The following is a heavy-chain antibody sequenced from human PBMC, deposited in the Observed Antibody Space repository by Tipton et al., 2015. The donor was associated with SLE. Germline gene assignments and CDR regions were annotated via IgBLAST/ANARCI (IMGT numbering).Heavy chain of an antibody. D-gene: IGHD3-22*01. CDR2: FYSGGSR. Sequence: SLRLSCAASGFRVSSNYMSWVRQAPGKGLEWVSVFYSGGSRYYADSVKGRFTISRDTSKNTLYLQMNSLRAEDTAVYYCAREGVLIRVFDYWGQGTLVTVSS. CDR3: AREGVLIRVFDY. J-gene: IGHJ4*02. CDR1: GFRVSSNY. V-gene: IGHV3-53*01.